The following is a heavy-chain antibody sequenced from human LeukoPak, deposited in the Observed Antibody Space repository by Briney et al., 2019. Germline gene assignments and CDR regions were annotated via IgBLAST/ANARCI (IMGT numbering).Heavy chain of an antibody. CDR2: ISGSGGST. J-gene: IGHJ4*02. V-gene: IGHV3-23*01. CDR1: GFTFSSYA. Sequence: PGGSLRLSCAASGFTFSSYAMTWVRQAPGKGLKWVSAISGSGGSTYYADSVKGRFTISRDNSKNTLYLQMNSLRAEDTAAYYCAKGQEQWLVQPYYFDYWGQGTLVTVSS. D-gene: IGHD6-19*01. CDR3: AKGQEQWLVQPYYFDY.